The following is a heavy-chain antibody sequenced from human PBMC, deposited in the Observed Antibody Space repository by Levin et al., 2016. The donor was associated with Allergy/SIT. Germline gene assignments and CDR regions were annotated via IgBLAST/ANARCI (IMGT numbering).Heavy chain of an antibody. J-gene: IGHJ4*02. CDR1: GFRFTFSSSW. CDR3: VRGEGSYGYWDY. D-gene: IGHD5-18*01. CDR2: IKSDGTTT. V-gene: IGHV3-74*01. Sequence: GESLKISCAASGFRFTFSSSWMHWVRQAPGKGLEWVSRIKSDGTTTDYADSVKGRFTISRDNAKNTLYLQMNSLRAEDTAVYYCVRGEGSYGYWDYWGQGTLVTVTA.